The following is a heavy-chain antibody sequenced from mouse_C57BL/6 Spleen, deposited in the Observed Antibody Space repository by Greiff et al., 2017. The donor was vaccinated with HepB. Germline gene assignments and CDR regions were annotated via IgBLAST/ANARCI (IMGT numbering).Heavy chain of an antibody. V-gene: IGHV1-55*01. Sequence: VQLQQSGAELVKPGASVKMSCKASGYTFTSYWITWVKQRPGQGLEWIGDIYPGSGSTNYNEKFKSKATLTVDTSSSTAYMQLSSLTSEDSAVYYCARLDYYGNYPDYWGQGTTLTVSS. CDR3: ARLDYYGNYPDY. CDR1: GYTFTSYW. D-gene: IGHD2-1*01. CDR2: IYPGSGST. J-gene: IGHJ2*01.